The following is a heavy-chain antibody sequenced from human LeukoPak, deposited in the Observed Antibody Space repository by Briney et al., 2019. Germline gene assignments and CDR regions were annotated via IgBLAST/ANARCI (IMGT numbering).Heavy chain of an antibody. Sequence: SETLSLTCTVSGGSISSSSYYWGWIRQPPGQGLEWIGSIYYSGSTYYNPSLKSRVTISVDTSKNQFSLKLSSVTAADTAVYYCASVGNFDYWGQGTLVTVSS. CDR1: GGSISSSSYY. CDR2: IYYSGST. D-gene: IGHD1-26*01. CDR3: ASVGNFDY. J-gene: IGHJ4*02. V-gene: IGHV4-39*01.